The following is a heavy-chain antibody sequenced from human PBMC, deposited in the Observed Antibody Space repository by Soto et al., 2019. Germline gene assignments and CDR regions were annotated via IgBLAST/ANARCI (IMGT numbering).Heavy chain of an antibody. CDR2: ICYSGST. V-gene: IGHV4-39*01. Sequence: PSETLSLTCTVTGDSISSISYYWGWIRRPPGKGLEWIGSICYSGSTYNNPSLRSRVSMSIDTSKDQFSLKLKSVTAADTALYLCARQRTSVLSQAYFHXWGPGSLVTVSX. J-gene: IGHJ4*02. CDR1: GDSISSISYY. CDR3: ARQRTSVLSQAYFHX. D-gene: IGHD3-10*01.